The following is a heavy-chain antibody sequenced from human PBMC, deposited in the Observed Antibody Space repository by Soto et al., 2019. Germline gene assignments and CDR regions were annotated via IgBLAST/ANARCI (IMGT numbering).Heavy chain of an antibody. V-gene: IGHV3-23*01. Sequence: EEQVLESGGGLVQPGGSLRLSCAASGFTFSSYAMSWVRQSPGKGLEWVSLISGSGGNTYYADSVKGRFTISRDNSKNTLYLQMNSLRAEDTAVYYCAKVPRYCSGSSCYAGYFQHWGQGTLVSVPS. CDR3: AKVPRYCSGSSCYAGYFQH. D-gene: IGHD2-2*01. J-gene: IGHJ1*01. CDR2: ISGSGGNT. CDR1: GFTFSSYA.